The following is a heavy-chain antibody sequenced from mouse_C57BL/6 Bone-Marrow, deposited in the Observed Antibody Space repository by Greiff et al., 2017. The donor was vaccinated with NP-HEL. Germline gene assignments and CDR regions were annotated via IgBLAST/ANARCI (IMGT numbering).Heavy chain of an antibody. D-gene: IGHD2-5*01. V-gene: IGHV1-69*01. J-gene: IGHJ2*01. CDR2: IDPSDSYT. CDR1: GYTFTSYW. Sequence: QVQLQQPGAELVMPGASVKLSCEASGYTFTSYWMHWVKQRPGQGLEWIGEIDPSDSYTNYNQKFKGKSTLTVDKSSSTAYMQLSSLTSEDSAVYYCARTDYSNYFDYWGQGTTLTVSS. CDR3: ARTDYSNYFDY.